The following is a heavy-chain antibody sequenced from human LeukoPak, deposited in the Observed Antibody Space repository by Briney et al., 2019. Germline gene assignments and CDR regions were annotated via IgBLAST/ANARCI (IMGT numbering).Heavy chain of an antibody. J-gene: IGHJ4*02. D-gene: IGHD5-12*01. V-gene: IGHV3-64D*09. CDR2: ISDSGGST. CDR3: ARVRATFSPHFDN. CDR1: GFPFSNYA. Sequence: GSLRLSCSASGFPFSNYAMHWVRQAPGKGLEYVSAISDSGGSTYYADSVKGRFTISRDNSKNTLYLQMSSLRAEDTAVYYCARVRATFSPHFDNWGQGTLVTVSS.